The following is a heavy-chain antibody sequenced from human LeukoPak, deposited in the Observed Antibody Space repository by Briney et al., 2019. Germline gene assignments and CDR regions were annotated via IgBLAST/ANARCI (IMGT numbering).Heavy chain of an antibody. CDR1: GASISSSSYY. CDR2: IYYSGST. Sequence: SETLSLTCTVSGASISSSSYYWGWIRQSPGKGLEWIGSIYYSGSTYFNPSLKSRVTMSVDTSKNHFSLKLTSVTAADTAVYYCARPRDSGSYYAFDIWGQGTMVTVSS. CDR3: ARPRDSGSYYAFDI. D-gene: IGHD1-26*01. J-gene: IGHJ3*02. V-gene: IGHV4-39*02.